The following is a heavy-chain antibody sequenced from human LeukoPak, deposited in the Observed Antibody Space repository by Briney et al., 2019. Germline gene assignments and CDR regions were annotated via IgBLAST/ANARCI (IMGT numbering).Heavy chain of an antibody. D-gene: IGHD6-19*01. CDR3: ARVGYSSGWCKIDY. Sequence: PSETLSLTCTVSGGSISSYYWSWIRQPAGKGLEWIGRIYTSGSTNYSPSLKSRVTMSVDTSKSQFSLKLSSVTAADTAVYYCARVGYSSGWCKIDYWGQGTLVTVSS. CDR1: GGSISSYY. CDR2: IYTSGST. V-gene: IGHV4-4*07. J-gene: IGHJ4*02.